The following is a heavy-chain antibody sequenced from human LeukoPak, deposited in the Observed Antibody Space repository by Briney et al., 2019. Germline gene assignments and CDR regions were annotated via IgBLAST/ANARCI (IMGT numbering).Heavy chain of an antibody. J-gene: IGHJ3*02. CDR2: IYSGGST. CDR3: ARDTVTTDAFDI. CDR1: GFPFSSYW. D-gene: IGHD4-17*01. V-gene: IGHV3-66*01. Sequence: GGSLRLSCAASGFPFSSYWMAWVRQAPGKGLEWVSVIYSGGSTYYADSVKGRFTISRDNSKNTLYLQMNSLRAEDTAVYYCARDTVTTDAFDIWGQGTMVTVSS.